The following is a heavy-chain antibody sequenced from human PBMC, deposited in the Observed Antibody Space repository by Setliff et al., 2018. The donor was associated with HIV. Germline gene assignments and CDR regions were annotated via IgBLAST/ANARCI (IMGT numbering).Heavy chain of an antibody. Sequence: GSLRLSCAASGFTFSSYGMHWVRQAPGKGLEWVAFIRSDESDKHYAYSGKGRFTISRDNSNKRLYLQMNSLRVEDTATYYCAKYQDSSPIRCFDLGGRGTLVTVAS. V-gene: IGHV3-30*02. CDR2: IRSDESDK. D-gene: IGHD3-22*01. CDR1: GFTFSSYG. J-gene: IGHJ2*01. CDR3: AKYQDSSPIRCFDL.